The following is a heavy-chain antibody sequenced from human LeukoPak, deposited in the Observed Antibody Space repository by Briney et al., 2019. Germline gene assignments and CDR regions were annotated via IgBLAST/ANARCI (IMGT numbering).Heavy chain of an antibody. V-gene: IGHV4-59*01. J-gene: IGHJ4*02. Sequence: KPSETLSLTCTVSGGSISSYYWSWIRQPPGKGLEWIGYIYYSGSTNYNPSLKSRVTISVDTSKNQFSLKLSSVTAADTAVYYCARGGSGSYPGVDFDYWGQGTLVTVSS. D-gene: IGHD3-10*01. CDR3: ARGGSGSYPGVDFDY. CDR1: GGSISSYY. CDR2: IYYSGST.